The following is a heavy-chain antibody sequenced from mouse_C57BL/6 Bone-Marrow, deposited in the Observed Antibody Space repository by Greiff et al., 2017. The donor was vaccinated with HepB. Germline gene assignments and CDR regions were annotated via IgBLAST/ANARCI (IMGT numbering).Heavy chain of an antibody. CDR2: IWSGGST. J-gene: IGHJ3*01. Sequence: QVQLQQSGPGLVQPSQSLSITCTVSGFSLTSYGVHWVRQSPGKGLEWLGVIWSGGSTDYNAAFISRLSISKDNSKSQVFFKMNSLQADDTAIYYCARNPLRFAYWGQGTLVTVSA. CDR1: GFSLTSYG. V-gene: IGHV2-2*01. CDR3: ARNPLRFAY.